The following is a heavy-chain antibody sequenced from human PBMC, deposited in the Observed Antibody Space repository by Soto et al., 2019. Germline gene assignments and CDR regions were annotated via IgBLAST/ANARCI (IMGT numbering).Heavy chain of an antibody. D-gene: IGHD6-19*01. CDR3: AREPRVYLDRSGNAGYSSGWIDY. CDR1: GFTFSSYS. V-gene: IGHV3-48*01. J-gene: IGHJ4*02. Sequence: EVQLVESGGGLVQPGGSLRLSCAASGFTFSSYSMSWVHQAPGKGLEWVSYISSSSSTIYYADSVKGRFTISRDNAKNSLYLQMNSLRAEDTAVYYCAREPRVYLDRSGNAGYSSGWIDYWGQGTLVTVSS. CDR2: ISSSSSTI.